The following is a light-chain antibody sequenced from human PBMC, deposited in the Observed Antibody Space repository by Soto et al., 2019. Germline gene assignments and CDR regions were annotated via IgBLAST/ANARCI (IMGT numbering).Light chain of an antibody. CDR2: AAS. CDR1: QAISRS. V-gene: IGKV1-12*01. Sequence: DIQMTQSPSSVSSSVGDRVTITCRASQAISRSLAWYQQKPGEAPKLLIYAASILQSGVPSRFSGSGSGTDFTLTITRLQPEDFAIYYCQQSNSFPFTFGPGTKVEVK. CDR3: QQSNSFPFT. J-gene: IGKJ3*01.